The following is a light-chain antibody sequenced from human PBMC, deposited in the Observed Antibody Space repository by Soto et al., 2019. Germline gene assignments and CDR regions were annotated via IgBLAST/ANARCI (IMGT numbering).Light chain of an antibody. J-gene: IGKJ5*01. CDR3: QQYSNWPPIT. Sequence: ETVMTQFPATLSVSPGEGATLSCRASQSVGSNLAWYQQKPGQAPRLLIYGGFIRATGIPARFSGSGSGTEFTLTISSLQSEDFAVYYCQQYSNWPPITFGQGTRLEIK. CDR1: QSVGSN. CDR2: GGF. V-gene: IGKV3-15*01.